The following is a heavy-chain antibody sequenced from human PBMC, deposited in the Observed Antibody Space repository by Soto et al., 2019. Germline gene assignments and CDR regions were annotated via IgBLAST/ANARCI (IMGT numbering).Heavy chain of an antibody. J-gene: IGHJ4*02. CDR3: ARGRNSFDY. V-gene: IGHV3-72*01. CDR1: GFIFSDHY. CDR2: SRLKARSYST. Sequence: EVQLVQSGGGLVQPGGSLRLSCTVSGFIFSDHYMDWVRQAPGKGLEWLGRSRLKARSYSTEYAASVKGRFSVSRDESRNLLYLQMNSLNTEDTAVYYCARGRNSFDYWGQGNLVTVSS.